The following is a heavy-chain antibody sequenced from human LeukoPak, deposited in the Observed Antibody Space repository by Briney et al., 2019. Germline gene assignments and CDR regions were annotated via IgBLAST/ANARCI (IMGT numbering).Heavy chain of an antibody. D-gene: IGHD2-15*01. Sequence: EWVSVIYSGGSTDYADSVKGRFTISRDNSRNTLYLQMNTLRAEDTAVYYCAREPSDIALDVWGQGTTVTVSS. CDR3: AREPSDIALDV. J-gene: IGHJ6*02. CDR2: IYSGGST. V-gene: IGHV3-53*01.